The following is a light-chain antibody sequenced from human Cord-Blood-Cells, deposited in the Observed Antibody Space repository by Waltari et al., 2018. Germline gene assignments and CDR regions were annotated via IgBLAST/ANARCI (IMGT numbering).Light chain of an antibody. CDR3: QQSYSTPPWT. J-gene: IGKJ1*01. V-gene: IGKV1-39*01. CDR2: AAS. Sequence: DIQMTQSPSSLSAYVGARATITCRASQSISSYLNWYQQKPGKAPKLLIYAASSLQSGVPSRFSGSGSGTDFTLTISSLQPEDFATYYCQQSYSTPPWTFGQGTKVEIK. CDR1: QSISSY.